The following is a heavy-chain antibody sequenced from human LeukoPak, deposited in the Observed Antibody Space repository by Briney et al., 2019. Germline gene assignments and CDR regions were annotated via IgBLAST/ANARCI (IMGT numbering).Heavy chain of an antibody. CDR3: ATDLLGLAAMNY. CDR2: FDPEDGET. J-gene: IGHJ4*02. V-gene: IGHV1-24*01. D-gene: IGHD2-2*01. Sequence: ASVKVSCKVSGYTLTELSMHWVRQAPGKGLEWMGGFDPEDGETIYAQKFQGRVTMTEDTSTDTAYMELSSLRSEDTAVYYCATDLLGLAAMNYWGQGTLVTVSS. CDR1: GYTLTELS.